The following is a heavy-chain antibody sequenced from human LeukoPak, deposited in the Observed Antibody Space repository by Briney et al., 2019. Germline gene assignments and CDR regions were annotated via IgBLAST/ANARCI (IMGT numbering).Heavy chain of an antibody. V-gene: IGHV4-34*01. J-gene: IGHJ4*02. Sequence: SETLSLTCAVYGGSFSGYYWSWIRQPPGKGLEWIGEINHSGSTNYNPSLKSRVTISVDTSKNQFSLKLSSVTAADTAVYYCARGRGYSGYDRIDYWGQGTLVTVSS. CDR2: INHSGST. D-gene: IGHD5-12*01. CDR3: ARGRGYSGYDRIDY. CDR1: GGSFSGYY.